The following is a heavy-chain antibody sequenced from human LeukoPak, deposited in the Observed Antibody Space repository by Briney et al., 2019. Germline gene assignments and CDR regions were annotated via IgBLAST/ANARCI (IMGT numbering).Heavy chain of an antibody. J-gene: IGHJ4*02. CDR1: RFTFSRYS. V-gene: IGHV3-21*01. CDR3: AGDTTPGIAAAFGY. Sequence: GGSLRLSCAASRFTFSRYSMNWVGQAPGQGLEWVSSISSSSSYIYYADSVKGRFTISRDNAKSSLYLQMNSLRAEDTAVYYCAGDTTPGIAAAFGYWGQGTLVTVSS. D-gene: IGHD6-13*01. CDR2: ISSSSSYI.